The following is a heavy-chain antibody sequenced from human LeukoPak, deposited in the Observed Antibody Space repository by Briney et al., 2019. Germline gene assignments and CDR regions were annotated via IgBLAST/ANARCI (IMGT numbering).Heavy chain of an antibody. Sequence: GGSLRLSCAVSGFFFSSYAMHWVRQVPGKGLEWMAVISNDGKTKYYADSVRGRFSISRDNSRNTLYLQMNNLGAEDTAVYYCAKNPLLAGTIYFDYWGQGTLVTVSS. V-gene: IGHV3-30-3*02. D-gene: IGHD6-19*01. J-gene: IGHJ4*02. CDR3: AKNPLLAGTIYFDY. CDR1: GFFFSSYA. CDR2: ISNDGKTK.